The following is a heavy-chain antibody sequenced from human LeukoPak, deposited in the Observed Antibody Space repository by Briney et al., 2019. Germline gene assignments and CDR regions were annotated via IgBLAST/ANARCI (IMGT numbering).Heavy chain of an antibody. CDR2: ISYDGSNK. Sequence: GGSLRLSCAASGFTFSSYGMHWVRQAPGKGLEWVAVISYDGSNKYYADSVKGRFTISRDNSKNTLYLQMNSLRAEDTAVYYCAKVARPEYIGYGFDYWGQGTLVTVSS. V-gene: IGHV3-30*18. CDR3: AKVARPEYIGYGFDY. J-gene: IGHJ4*02. CDR1: GFTFSSYG. D-gene: IGHD5-12*01.